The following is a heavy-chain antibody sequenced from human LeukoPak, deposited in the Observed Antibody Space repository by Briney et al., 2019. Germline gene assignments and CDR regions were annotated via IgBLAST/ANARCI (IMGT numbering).Heavy chain of an antibody. CDR2: ISSSASTI. CDR3: ARGSSVDYDSGS. V-gene: IGHV3-11*04. D-gene: IGHD3-10*01. J-gene: IGHJ4*02. CDR1: GFTFSDSY. Sequence: GGSLRLSCAASGFTFSDSYMTWIRQPPGKGLEWVSFISSSASTIYYADSVQGRFTISRDNAKNSLYLQMNSLRAEDTAVYYCARGSSVDYDSGSGGQGTLVTVSS.